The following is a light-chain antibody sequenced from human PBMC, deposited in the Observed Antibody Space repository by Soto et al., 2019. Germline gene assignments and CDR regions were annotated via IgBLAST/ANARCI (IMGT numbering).Light chain of an antibody. CDR3: QQYGSTVMT. CDR2: RAT. V-gene: IGKV3-20*01. Sequence: NVLTQSPDTLSLSPGERATLSCRAGQSVVNNYLAWYQQKPGQAPRLLMYRATTRATGIADRFSGSGSGTDFPLTISRLESEDFAVYYCQQYGSTVMTFGQGTRLEMK. J-gene: IGKJ5*01. CDR1: QSVVNNY.